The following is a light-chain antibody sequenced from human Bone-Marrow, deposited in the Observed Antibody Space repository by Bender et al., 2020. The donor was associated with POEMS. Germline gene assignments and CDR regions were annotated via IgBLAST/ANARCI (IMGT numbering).Light chain of an antibody. Sequence: QSALTQPASVSGSPGQSITISCTGTSSDVGGYNHVSWYQQHPGKAPKLMIYDASNRPSGVSNRFSGSKSGNTASLTISGLQAEDEADYYCSSYTSSSTLVFGTGTKVTVL. CDR1: SSDVGGYNH. CDR2: DAS. J-gene: IGLJ1*01. V-gene: IGLV2-14*01. CDR3: SSYTSSSTLV.